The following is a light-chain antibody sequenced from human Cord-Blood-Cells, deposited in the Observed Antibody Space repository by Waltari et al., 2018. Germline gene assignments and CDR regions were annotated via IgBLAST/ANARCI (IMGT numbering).Light chain of an antibody. CDR2: EGS. V-gene: IGLV2-23*01. CDR1: SSDVGSYNL. Sequence: HSVPTQPAFVSGSARTSSTISCTGTSSDVGSYNLVPWYQQPPGQAPELMIYEGSKRPSGISNRFSGSKSGNTASLTICGIQAVDEADYYCWSYESSSTLVFGGGTKLTVL. J-gene: IGLJ2*01. CDR3: WSYESSSTLV.